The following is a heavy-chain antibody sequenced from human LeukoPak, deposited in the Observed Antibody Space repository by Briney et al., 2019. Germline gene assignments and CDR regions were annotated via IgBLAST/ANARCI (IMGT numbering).Heavy chain of an antibody. CDR1: GFTFSSYS. CDR3: ARGGDRNDYYYYGMDV. Sequence: GGSLRLSCAASGFTFSSYSMNWVRQAPGKGLEWVSYISSSSSTIYYADSVKGRFTISRDNAKNSLYLQMNSLRAEDTAVYYCARGGDRNDYYYYGMDVWGQGTTVTVSS. D-gene: IGHD2-21*02. J-gene: IGHJ6*02. V-gene: IGHV3-48*01. CDR2: ISSSSSTI.